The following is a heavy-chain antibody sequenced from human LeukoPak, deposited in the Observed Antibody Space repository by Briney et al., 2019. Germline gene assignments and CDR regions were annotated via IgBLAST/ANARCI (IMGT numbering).Heavy chain of an antibody. V-gene: IGHV3-23*01. J-gene: IGHJ4*02. CDR2: ISGSGGNT. Sequence: GGSLRLSCAASGFTFSGYSMSWVRQAPGKGLEWVSGISGSGGNTYYAEALTGRFTVSRDNSKNTLYLQMNSLRAEDTALYYCAKGGLRGGTYNDDFWGQGTLVTVSS. CDR3: AKGGLRGGTYNDDF. CDR1: GFTFSGYS. D-gene: IGHD3-16*01.